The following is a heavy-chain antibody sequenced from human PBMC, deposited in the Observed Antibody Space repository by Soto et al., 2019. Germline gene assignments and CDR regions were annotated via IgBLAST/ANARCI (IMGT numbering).Heavy chain of an antibody. CDR1: GFTFTTFG. Sequence: QVQLVESGGGVVQPGRSLRLSCEASGFTFTTFGIHWVRQAPGKGLAWVAVISYAGSNKYIADPFRGRFTISRDNSTNMVYLQMKSLRVDDTAVYYCARDRSLGIAAAGLDYWGPGTLVTVSS. J-gene: IGHJ4*02. CDR3: ARDRSLGIAAAGLDY. D-gene: IGHD6-13*01. V-gene: IGHV3-33*01. CDR2: ISYAGSNK.